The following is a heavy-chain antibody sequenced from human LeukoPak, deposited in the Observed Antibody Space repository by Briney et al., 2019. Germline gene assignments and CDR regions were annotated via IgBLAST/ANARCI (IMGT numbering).Heavy chain of an antibody. V-gene: IGHV4-61*02. CDR2: IYTSGST. CDR1: GGSISSSSYY. J-gene: IGHJ6*03. D-gene: IGHD2-2*01. Sequence: SETLSLTCTVSGGSISSSSYYWSWIRQPAGKGLEWIGRIYTSGSTHYNPSLKSRITMSVDTSKNQFFLSLSSVTAADTAVYYCARWPFDSLPARGYMDVWGKGTTVTISS. CDR3: ARWPFDSLPARGYMDV.